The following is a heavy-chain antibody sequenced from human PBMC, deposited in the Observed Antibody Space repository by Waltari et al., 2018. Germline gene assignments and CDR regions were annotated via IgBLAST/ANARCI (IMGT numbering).Heavy chain of an antibody. J-gene: IGHJ3*02. CDR2: TYYRSQWRN. CDR3: ARGKFTAFDI. Sequence: QVQLQQSGPGLVKPSQTLSLTCAVSGDSLFTTSVAWNWIRQSPSRGLEWLGRTYYRSQWRNDYALSVKGRIIVNPDTSKNHFSLQLDSVTPDDTAVYYCARGKFTAFDIWGQGTVVTVSS. CDR1: GDSLFTTSVA. V-gene: IGHV6-1*01.